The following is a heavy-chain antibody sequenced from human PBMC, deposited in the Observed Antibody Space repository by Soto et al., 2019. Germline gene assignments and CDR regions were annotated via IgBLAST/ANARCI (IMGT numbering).Heavy chain of an antibody. CDR1: GGSISSSSYY. V-gene: IGHV4-39*01. CDR2: IYYSGST. Sequence: QLQLQESGPGLVKPSETLSLTCTVSGGSISSSSYYWGWIRQPPGKGLECIGSIYYSGSTYDSPSLKSLVSISVETSKNQFALKLSSVTAADTAVYYCATRYFDWLSPFDPWGQGTLVTVSS. D-gene: IGHD3-9*01. J-gene: IGHJ5*02. CDR3: ATRYFDWLSPFDP.